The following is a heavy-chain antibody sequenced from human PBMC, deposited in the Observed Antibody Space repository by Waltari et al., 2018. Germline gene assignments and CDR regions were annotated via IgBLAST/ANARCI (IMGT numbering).Heavy chain of an antibody. V-gene: IGHV4-38-2*01. CDR2: IYHSGST. J-gene: IGHJ6*02. CDR1: GYSIRSGYY. CDR3: ATRGYSGYDSGDYYYGMDV. Sequence: QVQLQESGPGLVKPSETLSLTCAVSGYSIRSGYYWGWIRQPPGKGLEWIGSIYHSGSTYYNPSLKSRVTISVDTSKNQFSLKLSSVTAADTAVYYCATRGYSGYDSGDYYYGMDVWGQGTTVTVSS. D-gene: IGHD5-12*01.